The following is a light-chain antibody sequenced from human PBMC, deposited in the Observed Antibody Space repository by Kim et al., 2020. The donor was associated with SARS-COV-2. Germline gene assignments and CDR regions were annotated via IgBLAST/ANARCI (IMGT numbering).Light chain of an antibody. CDR1: KLGDKY. Sequence: SYELTQPPSVSVSPGQTASITCSGDKLGDKYACWYQQKPGQSPVLVIYQDSKRPSGIPDRFSGSNSGNTATLTISGTQAMDEADYYCQAWDSSSNWVFGG. CDR2: QDS. V-gene: IGLV3-1*01. J-gene: IGLJ3*02. CDR3: QAWDSSSNWV.